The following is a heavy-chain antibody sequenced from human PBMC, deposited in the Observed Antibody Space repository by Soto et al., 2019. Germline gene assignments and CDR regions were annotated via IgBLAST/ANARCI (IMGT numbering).Heavy chain of an antibody. J-gene: IGHJ6*02. CDR1: GGSISSYY. Sequence: SSETLSLTCTVSGGSISSYYWSWIRQPPGKGLEWIGYIYYSGSINYNPSLKSRVTISVDTSKNQFSLKLSSVTAADTAVYYCARAGHYDFWSGYYPNYYYGMDVWGQGTTVTVSS. D-gene: IGHD3-3*01. CDR3: ARAGHYDFWSGYYPNYYYGMDV. V-gene: IGHV4-59*01. CDR2: IYYSGSI.